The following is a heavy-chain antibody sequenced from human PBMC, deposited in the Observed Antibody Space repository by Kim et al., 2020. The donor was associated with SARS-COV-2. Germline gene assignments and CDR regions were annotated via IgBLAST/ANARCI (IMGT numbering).Heavy chain of an antibody. J-gene: IGHJ4*02. V-gene: IGHV7-4-1*02. CDR1: GYIFTGDA. Sequence: ASVKVSCKASGYIFTGDAINWVRQGPGQGLEWMGWINTHSGNPIYAQDFTGRFVFSSDSSVITAYLQITSLQADDTAVYYCARGRLSGPGDYFDFWGQGT. CDR3: ARGRLSGPGDYFDF. CDR2: INTHSGNP. D-gene: IGHD7-27*01.